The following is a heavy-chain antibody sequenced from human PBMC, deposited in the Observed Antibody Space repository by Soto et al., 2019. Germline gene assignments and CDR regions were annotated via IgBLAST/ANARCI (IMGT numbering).Heavy chain of an antibody. V-gene: IGHV2-5*02. CDR2: IYWDDDE. Sequence: QITLKESGPTLVKPTQTLTLTCTFSGFSLSTSGVAVGWIRQPPGKALEWLALIYWDDDERYSPSLKTRLTISTDTSKNQVFLTMTNMDPVNTATYNFAHKRADSIGTDCYHWFAPWGPGTRVTVSS. J-gene: IGHJ5*02. CDR3: AHKRADSIGTDCYHWFAP. CDR1: GFSLSTSGVA. D-gene: IGHD2-21*02.